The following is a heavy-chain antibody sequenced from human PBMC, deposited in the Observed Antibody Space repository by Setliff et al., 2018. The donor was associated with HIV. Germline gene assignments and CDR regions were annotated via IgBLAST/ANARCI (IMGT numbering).Heavy chain of an antibody. Sequence: PSETLSLTCTVSPVSISSTSYYWVWIRQPPGKGLEWIGNIHYTGTGFYNPALRSRVTISVDTSKNQFSLKLSSVTAADTAMYYCAREISVVRGQGTMVTVSS. CDR1: PVSISSTSYY. CDR2: IHYTGTG. D-gene: IGHD2-15*01. V-gene: IGHV4-39*07. J-gene: IGHJ3*01. CDR3: AREISVV.